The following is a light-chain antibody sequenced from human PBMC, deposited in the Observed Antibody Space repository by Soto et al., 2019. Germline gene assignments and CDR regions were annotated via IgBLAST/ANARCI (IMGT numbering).Light chain of an antibody. V-gene: IGKV3-15*01. Sequence: EIVMTQSPATLSMSPGERATLSCRASQSVGSDLAWYQQKPGQAPRLLIYGPSTRATGVPARFSGSGSGTEFTLTISSLQAEDFAVYYCQQYNNLPPWTFGQGTKVEIK. J-gene: IGKJ1*01. CDR3: QQYNNLPPWT. CDR2: GPS. CDR1: QSVGSD.